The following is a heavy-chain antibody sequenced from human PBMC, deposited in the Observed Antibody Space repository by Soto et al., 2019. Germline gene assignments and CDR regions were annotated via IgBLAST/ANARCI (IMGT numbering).Heavy chain of an antibody. V-gene: IGHV4-4*07. CDR2: IYTSGDT. CDR1: GASVTSFY. J-gene: IGHJ6*02. D-gene: IGHD3-22*01. CDR3: AIDRYYYDTRGFYYYYGMDG. Sequence: SETLSLTCTVSGASVTSFYCTWIGHPSVKSVEWIVHIYTSGDTKYNPSLKSRVTMSVDTSNNQFSLNLTSVTAADTAVYYCAIDRYYYDTRGFYYYYGMDGLGQGTTVTVSS.